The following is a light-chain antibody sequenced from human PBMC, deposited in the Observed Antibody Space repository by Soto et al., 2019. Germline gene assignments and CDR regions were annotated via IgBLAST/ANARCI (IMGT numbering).Light chain of an antibody. CDR2: DAS. Sequence: EIVMTQSPGTLSVSPGERPTLSCRASQSVSSNLAWYQQKPGQAPRLLISDASTRATGIPARFSGSGSGTEFTLPVSSLRSEDFAVYYCQQYIKWPITFGQGTRLEIK. CDR1: QSVSSN. V-gene: IGKV3-15*01. J-gene: IGKJ5*01. CDR3: QQYIKWPIT.